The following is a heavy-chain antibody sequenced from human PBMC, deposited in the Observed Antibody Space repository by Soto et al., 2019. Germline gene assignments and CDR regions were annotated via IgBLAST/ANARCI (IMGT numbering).Heavy chain of an antibody. D-gene: IGHD3-10*01. CDR2: IIPIFGTA. J-gene: IGHJ5*02. Sequence: GASVKVSCKASGGTFSSYAISCVRQAPGQGLEWMGGIIPIFGTANYAQKFQGRVTITADESTSTAYMELSSLRSEDTAVYYCARDLNGSGSYLGYNWFDPWGQGTLVTVSS. CDR1: GGTFSSYA. V-gene: IGHV1-69*13. CDR3: ARDLNGSGSYLGYNWFDP.